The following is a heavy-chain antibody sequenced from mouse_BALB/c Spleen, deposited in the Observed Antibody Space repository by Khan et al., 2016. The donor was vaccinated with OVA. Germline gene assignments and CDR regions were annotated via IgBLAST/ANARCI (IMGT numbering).Heavy chain of an antibody. V-gene: IGHV1-22*01. CDR2: INPKNGAT. D-gene: IGHD3-3*01. CDR1: GYTFTEYT. Sequence: EVQLQQSGPELVKPGASVKMSCKTSGYTFTEYTLHWVKQSHGKSLECIGVINPKNGATSYNQKFKGKATLTVDKSSSTAYMEFRSLTSEDSAVYYCARDAGRYWGQGTSVTVSS. J-gene: IGHJ4*01. CDR3: ARDAGRY.